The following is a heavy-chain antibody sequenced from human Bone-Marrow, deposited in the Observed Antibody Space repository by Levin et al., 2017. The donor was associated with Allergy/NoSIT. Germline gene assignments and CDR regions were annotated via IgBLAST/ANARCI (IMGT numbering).Heavy chain of an antibody. V-gene: IGHV4-59*01. CDR2: IYYSGST. D-gene: IGHD2-8*01. CDR1: NGSINSFY. CDR3: ARDAGAGRACANDVCSARPLYGMDV. J-gene: IGHJ6*02. Sequence: GSLRLSCTVSNGSINSFYWNWIRQPPGKGLEWIAYIYYSGSTNYNPSLKSRVTISVDRSKNQFSLKVTSVTAADTAVYYCARDAGAGRACANDVCSARPLYGMDVWGQGTTVTVSS.